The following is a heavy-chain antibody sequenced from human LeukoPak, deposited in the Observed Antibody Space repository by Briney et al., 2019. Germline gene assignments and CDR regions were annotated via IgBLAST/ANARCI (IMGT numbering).Heavy chain of an antibody. CDR3: AKGSYYDSSGSFYFDY. D-gene: IGHD3-22*01. CDR2: ISGSGDNT. CDR1: GFTFSSYA. V-gene: IGHV3-23*01. Sequence: GGSLRLSCAASGFTFSSYAMSWARQAPGKGLEWVSGISGSGDNTYYADSVKGRFTIPRDNSKNTLYVQVNSLGTEDTAAYYCAKGSYYDSSGSFYFDYWGQGTLVTVSS. J-gene: IGHJ4*02.